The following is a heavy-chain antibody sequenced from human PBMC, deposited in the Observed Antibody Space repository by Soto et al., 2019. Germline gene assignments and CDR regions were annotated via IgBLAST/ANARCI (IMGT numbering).Heavy chain of an antibody. CDR3: SKGSAASGWLTHDY. Sequence: EVQFLESGGGLVQPGGSLRLSCSVSGLPFTSYSMSWVRQPPGKGLEWVSGISNIGVTTNYADSVKGRFTVSSDNSKNTVYLQMNSLRAEDTAVYYCSKGSAASGWLTHDYWGQGTLVTVSS. J-gene: IGHJ4*02. D-gene: IGHD3-10*01. V-gene: IGHV3-23*01. CDR2: ISNIGVTT. CDR1: GLPFTSYS.